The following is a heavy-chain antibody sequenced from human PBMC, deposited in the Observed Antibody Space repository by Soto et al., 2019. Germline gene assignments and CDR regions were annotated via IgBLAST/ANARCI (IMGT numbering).Heavy chain of an antibody. CDR1: GFTFISYS. D-gene: IGHD3-9*01. CDR2: ISSSSSYI. CDR3: ASLTEAQRLDY. J-gene: IGHJ4*02. V-gene: IGHV3-21*01. Sequence: GGALRVSCADSGFTFISYSMNWVRQAPGKGLEWVSSISSSSSYIYYADSVKGRFTISRDNAKKSLYLQMNSLRAEDTAVYYCASLTEAQRLDYWGQGTLVTVSS.